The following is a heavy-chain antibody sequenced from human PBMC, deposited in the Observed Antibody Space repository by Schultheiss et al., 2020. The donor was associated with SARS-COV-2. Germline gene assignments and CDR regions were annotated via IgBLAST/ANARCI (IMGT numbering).Heavy chain of an antibody. CDR1: GGSISSYY. CDR2: IYYSGST. V-gene: IGHV4-59*04. D-gene: IGHD6-6*01. J-gene: IGHJ4*02. CDR3: ARTIAAREVDY. Sequence: SETLSLTCTVSGGSISSYYWSWIRQPPGKGLEWIGYIYYSGSTYYNPSLKSRVTMSVDTSKNQFSLKLSSVTAADTAVYYCARTIAAREVDYWGQGTLVTVSS.